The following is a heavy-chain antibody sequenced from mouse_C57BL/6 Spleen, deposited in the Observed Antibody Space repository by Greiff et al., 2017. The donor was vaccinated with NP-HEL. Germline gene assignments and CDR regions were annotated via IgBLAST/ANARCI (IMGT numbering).Heavy chain of an antibody. V-gene: IGHV5-17*01. CDR2: ISSGSSTI. Sequence: DVQLVESGGGLVKPGGSLKLSCAASGFTFSDYGMHWVRQAPEKGLEWVAYISSGSSTIYYADTVKGRFTISRDNAKNTLFLQMTSLRSEDTAMYYCSRRPTIITTVFDYWGQGTTLTVSS. J-gene: IGHJ2*01. CDR1: GFTFSDYG. CDR3: SRRPTIITTVFDY. D-gene: IGHD2-4*01.